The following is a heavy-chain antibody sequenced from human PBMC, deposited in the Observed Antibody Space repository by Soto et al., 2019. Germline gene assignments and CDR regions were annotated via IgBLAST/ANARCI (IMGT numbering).Heavy chain of an antibody. CDR1: GGSINNHY. Sequence: SETLSLTCTVSGGSINNHYWSWIRQPPGKGLEWIGYIYYTGSTNYNPSLKSRVTISVDTSKNQFSLNLTSLTAADTAICYCARSNWYSEYWGQGTLVTVSS. V-gene: IGHV4-59*11. J-gene: IGHJ4*02. CDR3: ARSNWYSEY. D-gene: IGHD7-27*01. CDR2: IYYTGST.